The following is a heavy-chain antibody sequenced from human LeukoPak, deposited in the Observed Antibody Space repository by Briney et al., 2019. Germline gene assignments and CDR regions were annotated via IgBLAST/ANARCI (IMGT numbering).Heavy chain of an antibody. Sequence: GGSLRLSCAASGFTFSSYAMHWVRQAPGKGLEWVAVISYDGSNKYYADSVKGRFTISRDNSKNTLYLQMNSLRAEDTAVYYCARSLWWIGASDYWGQGTLVTVSS. CDR2: ISYDGSNK. CDR3: ARSLWWIGASDY. CDR1: GFTFSSYA. J-gene: IGHJ4*02. V-gene: IGHV3-30-3*01. D-gene: IGHD2-21*01.